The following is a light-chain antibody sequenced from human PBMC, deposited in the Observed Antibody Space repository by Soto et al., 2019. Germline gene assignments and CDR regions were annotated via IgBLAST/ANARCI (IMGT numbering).Light chain of an antibody. V-gene: IGLV1-40*01. Sequence: QSVLTQPPSVSGAPGQRFTFSSPGAGPKIGAGYDVHWYQQLPGTAPKLLIYGNSNRPSGVPDRFSGSKSGTSASLAITGLQAEDEADYYCQSYDSSLSGSVVFGGGTKLTVL. CDR3: QSYDSSLSGSVV. CDR1: GPKIGAGYD. CDR2: GNS. J-gene: IGLJ2*01.